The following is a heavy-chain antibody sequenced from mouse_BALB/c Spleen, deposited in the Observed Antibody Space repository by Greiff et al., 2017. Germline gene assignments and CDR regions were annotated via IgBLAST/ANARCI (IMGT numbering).Heavy chain of an antibody. J-gene: IGHJ4*01. CDR1: GFTFSSYD. D-gene: IGHD1-1*01. Sequence: EVMLVESGGGLVKPGGSLKLSCAASGFTFSSYDMSWVRQTPEKRLEWVAYISSGGGSTYYPDTVKGRFTISRDNAKNTLYLQMSSLKSEDTAMYYCARQGYGSSGYAMDYWGQGTSVTVSS. CDR3: ARQGYGSSGYAMDY. CDR2: ISSGGGST. V-gene: IGHV5-12-1*01.